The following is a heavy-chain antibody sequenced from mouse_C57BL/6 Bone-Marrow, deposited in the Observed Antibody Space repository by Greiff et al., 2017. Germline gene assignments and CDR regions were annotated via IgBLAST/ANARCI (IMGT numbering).Heavy chain of an antibody. V-gene: IGHV14-4*01. J-gene: IGHJ1*03. CDR2: IDPENGDT. Sequence: VQLKESGAELVRPGASVKLSCTASGFNIKDDYMHWVKQRPEQGLEWIGWIDPENGDTESASKFQGKATITADTSSNTAYLQLSSLTSEDTAVYYCTKYVGYFDVWGTGTTVTVSS. CDR1: GFNIKDDY. D-gene: IGHD2-14*01. CDR3: TKYVGYFDV.